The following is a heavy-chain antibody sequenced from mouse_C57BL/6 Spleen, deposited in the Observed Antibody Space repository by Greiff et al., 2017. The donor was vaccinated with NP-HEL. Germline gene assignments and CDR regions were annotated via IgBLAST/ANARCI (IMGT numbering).Heavy chain of an antibody. CDR3: ARFYYGSSYGWFAY. CDR1: GYTFTSYG. Sequence: QVQLQQSGAELARPGASVKLSCKASGYTFTSYGISWVKQRTGQGLEWIGEIYPRSGNTYYNAKFQGKGTLTADKSSRTAYMELRSLTSEDSAVYFCARFYYGSSYGWFAYWGQGTLVTVSA. J-gene: IGHJ3*01. V-gene: IGHV1-81*01. CDR2: IYPRSGNT. D-gene: IGHD1-1*01.